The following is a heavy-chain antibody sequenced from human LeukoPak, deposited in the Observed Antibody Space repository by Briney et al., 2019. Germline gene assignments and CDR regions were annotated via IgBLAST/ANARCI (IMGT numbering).Heavy chain of an antibody. CDR2: ISYSGIA. Sequence: SETLSLTCTVSGGSFSSGGYYWSWIRHHPGKGLEWLACISYSGIAYYNPSLKSRLTISVDTSKNQFSLELSSVTAADTALYYCARVLYDYYFDYWGQGTLVTVSS. CDR3: ARVLYDYYFDY. D-gene: IGHD2/OR15-2a*01. V-gene: IGHV4-31*03. J-gene: IGHJ4*02. CDR1: GGSFSSGGYY.